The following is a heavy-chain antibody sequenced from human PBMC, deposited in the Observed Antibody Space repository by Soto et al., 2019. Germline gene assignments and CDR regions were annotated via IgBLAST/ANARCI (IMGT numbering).Heavy chain of an antibody. CDR1: GFNFGNFC. D-gene: IGHD5-12*01. CDR2: ISNDENIR. J-gene: IGHJ4*02. CDR3: ARGLRGVLDY. V-gene: IGHV3-33*01. Sequence: GGSLRLSCVASGFNFGNFCMHWVRQAPGKGLEWLTVISNDENIRQDSVRGRFAIARDNSKNTLYLHLTSLRAEDTAIYYCARGLRGVLDYWGQGTLVTVCS.